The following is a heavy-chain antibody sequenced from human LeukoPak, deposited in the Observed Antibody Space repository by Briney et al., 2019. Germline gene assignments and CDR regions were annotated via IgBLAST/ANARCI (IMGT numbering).Heavy chain of an antibody. Sequence: PSETLSLTCAVSGGSISSSNWWSWVRQPPGKGLEWIGEIYHSGSTNYNPSLKSRVTISVDKSKNQFSLKLSSVTAADTAVYYCARDPTRGYDILTGQPGGNYWGQGTLVTVSS. V-gene: IGHV4-4*02. CDR3: ARDPTRGYDILTGQPGGNY. CDR1: GGSISSSNW. CDR2: IYHSGST. J-gene: IGHJ4*02. D-gene: IGHD3-9*01.